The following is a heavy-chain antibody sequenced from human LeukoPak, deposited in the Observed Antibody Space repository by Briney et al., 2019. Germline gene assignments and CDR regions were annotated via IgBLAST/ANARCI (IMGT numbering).Heavy chain of an antibody. CDR3: ARCTSGSGWYGSDY. V-gene: IGHV3-21*01. J-gene: IGHJ4*02. CDR2: ISIGSTYI. D-gene: IGHD6-19*01. CDR1: GFTFSTYT. Sequence: GGSLGLSCAASGFTFSTYTMNWVRQAPGKGLEWVSSISIGSTYIHYANSVKGRFTISRDNAKNSLYLQMNSLRVEDTGVYYCARCTSGSGWYGSDYWGQGTLVTVSS.